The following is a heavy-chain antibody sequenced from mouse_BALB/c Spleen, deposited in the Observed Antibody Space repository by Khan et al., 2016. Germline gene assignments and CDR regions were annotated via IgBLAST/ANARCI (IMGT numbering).Heavy chain of an antibody. J-gene: IGHJ4*01. CDR3: VTLRRVYAMYY. D-gene: IGHD1-2*01. V-gene: IGHV3-6*02. CDR2: ISYDGSN. CDR1: GYSITSGYY. Sequence: EVQLQESGPGLVKPSQSLSLTCSVTGYSITSGYYWNWIRQFPGNKLEWMGYISYDGSNNYNPSLKNRISITRDTSKNQFFLKLNSVTSEYTSTYDCVTLRRVYAMYYWGQGTSVTVSS.